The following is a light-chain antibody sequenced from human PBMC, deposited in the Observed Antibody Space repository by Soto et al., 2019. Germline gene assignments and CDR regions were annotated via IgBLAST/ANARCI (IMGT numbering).Light chain of an antibody. CDR1: QSVSSN. Sequence: EIVMTQSQATLSVSPVERATLSCRASQSVSSNLAWYQQKTGQAPRILIYGASNRATGIPARFSGSGSVTEFTLTIRRLQSEDFAGYYCQQYNNWPPKWTFGQGTKVDI. J-gene: IGKJ1*01. CDR3: QQYNNWPPKWT. V-gene: IGKV3-15*01. CDR2: GAS.